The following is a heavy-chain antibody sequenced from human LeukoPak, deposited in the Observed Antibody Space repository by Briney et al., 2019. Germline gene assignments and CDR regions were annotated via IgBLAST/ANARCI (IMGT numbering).Heavy chain of an antibody. Sequence: GGSLRLSCAASGFTFSSYSMNWVRQAPGKGLEWVSYISSSSSTIYYADSVKGRFTISRDNAKNSLYLQMNSLRAEDTAVYYCARDYIAARDGGINKFDYWGQGTLVTVSS. CDR2: ISSSSSTI. CDR1: GFTFSSYS. V-gene: IGHV3-48*01. J-gene: IGHJ4*02. CDR3: ARDYIAARDGGINKFDY. D-gene: IGHD6-6*01.